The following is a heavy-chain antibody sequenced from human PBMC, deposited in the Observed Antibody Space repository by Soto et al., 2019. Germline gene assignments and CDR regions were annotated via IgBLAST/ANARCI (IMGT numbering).Heavy chain of an antibody. V-gene: IGHV1-69*12. CDR3: AQDKDPQQIDVNYYYGMDV. CDR2: IIAIFPTP. D-gene: IGHD1-1*01. Sequence: QVQLLQSGAEVKKPGSSVTVSCKASGGTFGNSAISWVRQAPGQGLEWMGGIIAIFPTPDYAQKFQGRVTITADESTTPASMVLTSLRSEDTAVYYCAQDKDPQQIDVNYYYGMDVWGQGTTVTV. CDR1: GGTFGNSA. J-gene: IGHJ6*02.